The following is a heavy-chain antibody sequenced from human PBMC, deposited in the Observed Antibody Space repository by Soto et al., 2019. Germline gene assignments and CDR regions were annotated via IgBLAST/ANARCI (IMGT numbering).Heavy chain of an antibody. CDR1: GGTISSYY. J-gene: IGHJ6*02. CDR3: ATGRISRGLDV. V-gene: IGHV4-59*12. Sequence: QVQLQESGPGLVKPSETLSLTCSVSGGTISSYYWSWIRQPPGKGLEWIGYIYSRGTTSYNPSLKSRATILVDTSKNQFSLRLTSVTATDTAVYYCATGRISRGLDVGGQGTTITVSS. CDR2: IYSRGTT.